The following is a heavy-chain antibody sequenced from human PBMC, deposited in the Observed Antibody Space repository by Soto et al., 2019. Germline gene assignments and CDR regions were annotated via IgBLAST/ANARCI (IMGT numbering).Heavy chain of an antibody. CDR2: ISAYNGNT. Sequence: ASVKVSCKASGYTFTSYGISWVRQAPGQGLEWMGWISAYNGNTNYAQKLQGRVTMTTDTSTSTAYMELRSLRSDDTAVYYCARDNGRYDFWSGPYWGQGTLVTVSS. V-gene: IGHV1-18*01. D-gene: IGHD3-3*01. CDR3: ARDNGRYDFWSGPY. J-gene: IGHJ4*02. CDR1: GYTFTSYG.